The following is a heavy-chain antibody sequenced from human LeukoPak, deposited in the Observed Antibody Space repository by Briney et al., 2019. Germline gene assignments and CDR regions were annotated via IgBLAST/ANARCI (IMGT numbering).Heavy chain of an antibody. V-gene: IGHV3-30*03. CDR2: ISYDGSNK. J-gene: IGHJ4*02. D-gene: IGHD5-18*01. CDR1: GFTFSSYG. CDR3: AREFLVDTAMVLGY. Sequence: GRSLRLSCAASGFTFSSYGMHWVRQAPGKGLEWAAVISYDGSNKYYADSVKGRFTISRDNSKNTLYLQMNSLRAEDTAVYYCAREFLVDTAMVLGYWGQGTLVTVSS.